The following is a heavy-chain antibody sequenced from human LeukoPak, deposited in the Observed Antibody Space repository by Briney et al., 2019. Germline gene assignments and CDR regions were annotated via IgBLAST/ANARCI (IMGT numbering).Heavy chain of an antibody. D-gene: IGHD2-21*01. CDR1: GFTFRLYW. Sequence: GGSLRLSCAASGFTFRLYWMHWVRQAPGKGLEWVSGISWNSGSIGYADSVKGRFTISRDNAKNSLYLQMNSLRAEDTALYYCAKDGGEGYYYYGMDVWGQGTTVTVSS. V-gene: IGHV3-9*01. CDR3: AKDGGEGYYYYGMDV. J-gene: IGHJ6*02. CDR2: ISWNSGSI.